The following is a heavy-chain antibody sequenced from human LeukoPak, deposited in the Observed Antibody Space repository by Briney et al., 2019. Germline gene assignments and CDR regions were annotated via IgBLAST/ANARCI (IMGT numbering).Heavy chain of an antibody. CDR2: INPNSGGT. CDR3: VPDYGGNWAFDY. CDR1: GYTFTGYY. V-gene: IGHV1-2*06. J-gene: IGHJ4*02. D-gene: IGHD4-23*01. Sequence: GASVTVSCTASGYTFTGYYMHWVRQAPGQGLEWMGRINPNSGGTNYAQKFQGRVTMTRDTSISTAYMELSRLRSDDTAVYYCVPDYGGNWAFDYWGQGTLVTVSS.